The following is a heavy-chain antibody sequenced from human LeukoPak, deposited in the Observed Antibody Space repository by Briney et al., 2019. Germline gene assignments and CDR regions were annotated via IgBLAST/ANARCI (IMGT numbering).Heavy chain of an antibody. V-gene: IGHV3-7*03. CDR2: IKQDGSEK. CDR1: GFTFSSYW. CDR3: ARDGQYDFWSGYYGNWFDP. J-gene: IGHJ5*02. D-gene: IGHD3-3*01. Sequence: GGSLRLSCAASGFTFSSYWMSWVRQAPGKGLEWVANIKQDGSEKYYVDSVKGRFTISRDNAKNSLYLQMNSLRAEDTAVYYCARDGQYDFWSGYYGNWFDPWGQGTLVTVSS.